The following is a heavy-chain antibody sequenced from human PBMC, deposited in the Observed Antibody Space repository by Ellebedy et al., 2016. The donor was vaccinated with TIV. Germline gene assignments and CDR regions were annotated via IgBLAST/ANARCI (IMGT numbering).Heavy chain of an antibody. CDR3: TRDLTTLAAAGTGIYYYTMDV. Sequence: GESLKLSXTASGFTFGDYAMSWVRQAPGKGLEWVSFIGSKAYGGTTEYAASVKGRFTISRDDSKSIAYLQMNSLKAEDTAVYYCTRDLTTLAAAGTGIYYYTMDVWGQGTTVTVSS. V-gene: IGHV3-49*04. D-gene: IGHD6-13*01. J-gene: IGHJ6*02. CDR1: GFTFGDYA. CDR2: IGSKAYGGTT.